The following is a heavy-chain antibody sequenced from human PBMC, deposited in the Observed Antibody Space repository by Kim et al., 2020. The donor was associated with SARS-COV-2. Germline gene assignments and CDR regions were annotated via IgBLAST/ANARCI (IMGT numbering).Heavy chain of an antibody. CDR3: AKDLYPPNYDFWSGYADY. D-gene: IGHD3-3*01. V-gene: IGHV3-30*02. J-gene: IGHJ4*02. Sequence: VKGRFTISRDNAKNTLYLQMNSLRAEDTAVYYCAKDLYPPNYDFWSGYADYWGQGTLVTVSS.